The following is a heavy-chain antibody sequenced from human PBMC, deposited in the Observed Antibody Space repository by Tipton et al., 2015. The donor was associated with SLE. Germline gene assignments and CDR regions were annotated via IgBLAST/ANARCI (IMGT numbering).Heavy chain of an antibody. J-gene: IGHJ2*01. CDR2: IYTSGST. CDR3: AREGIAAESWFFDL. V-gene: IGHV4-61*02. CDR1: GASISSGSYY. Sequence: TLSLTCTVSGASISSGSYYWSWIRQPAGKGLERIGRIYTSGSTNYHPSLRSRVTISLDTSKNQFSLKLTSVTATDTAVYYCAREGIAAESWFFDLWGRGTLVTVSS. D-gene: IGHD6-13*01.